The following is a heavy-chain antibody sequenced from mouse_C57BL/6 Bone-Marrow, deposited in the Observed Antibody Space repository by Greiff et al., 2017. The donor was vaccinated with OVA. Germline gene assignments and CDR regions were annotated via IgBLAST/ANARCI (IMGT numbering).Heavy chain of an antibody. D-gene: IGHD2-4*01. Sequence: VQLKQSGPELVKPGASVKISCKASGYTFTDYYMNWVKQSHGKSLEWIGDINPNNGGTSYNQKFKGKATLTVDKSSSTAYMELRSLTSEDSAVYYCAREGDYDVDYAMDYWGQGTSVTVSS. V-gene: IGHV1-26*01. CDR3: AREGDYDVDYAMDY. CDR2: INPNNGGT. CDR1: GYTFTDYY. J-gene: IGHJ4*01.